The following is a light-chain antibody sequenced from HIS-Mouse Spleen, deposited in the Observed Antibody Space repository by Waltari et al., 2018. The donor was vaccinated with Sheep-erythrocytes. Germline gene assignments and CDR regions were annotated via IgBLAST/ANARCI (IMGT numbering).Light chain of an antibody. CDR2: LGS. CDR3: MQALQTPRT. J-gene: IGKJ1*01. V-gene: IGKV2-28*01. Sequence: DIVMTQSPLSLPVTPGEPASISCRSSQSLLHSNGYNYWDWYLQKPGQSPQLLIYLGSNRASGVPDRFSGSGSGTDFTLKISRVDAEDVGVYYCMQALQTPRTFGQGTKVEIK. CDR1: QSLLHSNGYNY.